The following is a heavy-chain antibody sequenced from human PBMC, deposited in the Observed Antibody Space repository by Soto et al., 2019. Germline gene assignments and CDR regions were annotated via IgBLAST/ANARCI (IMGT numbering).Heavy chain of an antibody. J-gene: IGHJ4*02. CDR2: IGPDDGNT. D-gene: IGHD3-22*01. Sequence: ASVKVSCKVSGDTLTELSMHWVRQAPGKGLEWMGGIGPDDGNTNYAQKLQGRVTMTTDTSTSTAYMELRSLRSDDTAVYYCDLGDSSGYYSTPFDYWGQGTLVTVSS. CDR1: GDTLTELS. V-gene: IGHV1-24*01. CDR3: DLGDSSGYYSTPFDY.